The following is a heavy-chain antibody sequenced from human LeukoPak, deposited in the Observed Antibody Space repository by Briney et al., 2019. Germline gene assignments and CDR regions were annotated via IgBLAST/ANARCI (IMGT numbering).Heavy chain of an antibody. D-gene: IGHD7-27*01. J-gene: IGHJ4*02. CDR2: IYYSGST. CDR3: AREKLGFDY. CDR1: GGSISSYY. Sequence: SETLSLTCTVSGGSISSYYWSWIRQPPGKGLEWIGYIYYSGSTNYNPSLKSRVTISVDTSKNQFSLKLSSVTAADTAVYYCAREKLGFDYWGQGTLVTVSS. V-gene: IGHV4-59*01.